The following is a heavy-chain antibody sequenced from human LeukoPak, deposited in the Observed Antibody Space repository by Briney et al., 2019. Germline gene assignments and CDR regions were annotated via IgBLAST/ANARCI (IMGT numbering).Heavy chain of an antibody. CDR3: GKTTTGYSSGRYPGWPVDY. J-gene: IGHJ4*02. CDR1: GFTFNSYA. V-gene: IGHV3-23*01. CDR2: IFGSGGSA. D-gene: IGHD6-19*01. Sequence: GGSLRLSCAASGFTFNSYAMYWVHQAPGKGLEWVSGIFGSGGSAHYADSVKGRFTISRDNSKNTVYLQMDSLRVEDTAVYYCGKTTTGYSSGRYPGWPVDYWGQGTLVTVSS.